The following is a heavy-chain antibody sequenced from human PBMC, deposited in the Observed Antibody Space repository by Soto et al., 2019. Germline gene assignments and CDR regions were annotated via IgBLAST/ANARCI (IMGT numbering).Heavy chain of an antibody. CDR3: PFDL. CDR1: GGSISSGGSS. CDR2: IYHSGST. V-gene: IGHV4-30-2*01. Sequence: SETMSLTCAVSGGSISSGGSSWSWIRQPPGKGLEWIGYIYHSGSTYYNPSLKSRVSMELSSLRYEDTALYYCTRGGAIVVVTAPFDLWGQGTLVTVSS. D-gene: IGHD2-21*02. J-gene: IGHJ5*02.